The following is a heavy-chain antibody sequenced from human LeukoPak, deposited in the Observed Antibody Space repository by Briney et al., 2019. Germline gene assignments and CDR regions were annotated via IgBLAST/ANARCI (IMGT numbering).Heavy chain of an antibody. CDR3: ASGRVSRYYFDY. V-gene: IGHV4-4*07. CDR2: IYTSGST. CDR1: GGSISSYY. J-gene: IGHJ4*02. Sequence: SETLSLTCTVSGGSISSYYWGWIRQPAGKGLEWIGRIYTSGSTNYNPSLKSRVTMSVDTSKNQFSLKLSSVTAADTAVYYCASGRVSRYYFDYWGQGTLVTVSS.